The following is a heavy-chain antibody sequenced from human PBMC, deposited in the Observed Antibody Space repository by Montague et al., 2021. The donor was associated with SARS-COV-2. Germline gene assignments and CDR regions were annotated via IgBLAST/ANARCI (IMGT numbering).Heavy chain of an antibody. CDR1: GFTLSSYA. J-gene: IGHJ4*02. V-gene: IGHV3-23*01. CDR2: ISRSDDTT. CDR3: ARGCSSEPRYPFGY. D-gene: IGHD6-13*01. Sequence: SLRLSCAASGFTLSSYAMHWVRQVPGRGLVWVSRISRSDDTTSYADSVKGRFIISRDSFKDTLYLPMNSLRVEDTAVYFCARGCSSEPRYPFGYWGQGTLVTVSS.